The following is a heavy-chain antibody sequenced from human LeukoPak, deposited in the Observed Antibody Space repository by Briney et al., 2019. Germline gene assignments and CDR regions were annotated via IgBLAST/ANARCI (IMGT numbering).Heavy chain of an antibody. V-gene: IGHV4-34*01. CDR3: ARGHDPNSSGLKDFDH. D-gene: IGHD3-22*01. CDR2: INHSGST. CDR1: GGSFSGYY. Sequence: SETLSLTCAVYGGSFSGYYWSWIRQPPGKGLEWIGEINHSGSTNYNPSLKSRVTISVDTSKNQFSLKLSSVTAADTAVYYCARGHDPNSSGLKDFDHWGQGTLVTVSS. J-gene: IGHJ4*02.